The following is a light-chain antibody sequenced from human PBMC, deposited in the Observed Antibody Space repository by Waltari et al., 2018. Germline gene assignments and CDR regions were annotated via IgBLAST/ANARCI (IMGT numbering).Light chain of an antibody. V-gene: IGKV1D-16*01. Sequence: DVQMTQSPSSLSASVGDTLTITCRASQTIRNWLAWFQQKPGKAPKLLIHTASSLQAGVPSRFTGSGSGTDFTLTIRSLQPEDFGNYFCLQYYSGPLTFGGGTRIEIK. CDR1: QTIRNW. CDR2: TAS. CDR3: LQYYSGPLT. J-gene: IGKJ4*01.